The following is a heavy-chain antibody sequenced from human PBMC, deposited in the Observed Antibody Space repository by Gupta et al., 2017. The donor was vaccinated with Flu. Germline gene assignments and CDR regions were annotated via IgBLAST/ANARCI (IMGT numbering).Heavy chain of an antibody. Sequence: QLQLQESGPGLVKPSETLSLTCTVSGGSISSSSYYWGWIRQPPGKGLEWIGSIYYSGSTYYNPSLKSRVTISVDTSKNQFSLKLSSVTAADTAVYYCARPHMVRGVIGYWGQGTLVTVSS. CDR1: GGSISSSSYY. D-gene: IGHD3-10*01. CDR3: ARPHMVRGVIGY. V-gene: IGHV4-39*01. CDR2: IYYSGST. J-gene: IGHJ4*02.